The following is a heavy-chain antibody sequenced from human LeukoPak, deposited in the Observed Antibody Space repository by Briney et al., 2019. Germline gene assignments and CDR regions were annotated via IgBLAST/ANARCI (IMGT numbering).Heavy chain of an antibody. CDR1: GFTFNNFA. CDR3: PKGRCSAGSCYGRGLDY. V-gene: IGHV3-23*01. D-gene: IGHD2-15*01. CDR2: INGTRGIT. Sequence: PGGSLRLSCAASGFTFNNFAMSWVRQAPGKVLEWVSGINGTRGITYYAASVKGRFTSSIDNSKNTVYLQTNSLNPEGTAVCYCPKGRCSAGSCYGRGLDYSGQGTLVTASS. J-gene: IGHJ4*02.